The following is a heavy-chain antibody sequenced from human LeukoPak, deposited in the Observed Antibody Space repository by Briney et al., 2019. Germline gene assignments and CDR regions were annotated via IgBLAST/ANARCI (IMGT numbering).Heavy chain of an antibody. V-gene: IGHV1-2*02. CDR2: INPNSGGT. J-gene: IGHJ5*02. CDR1: GYTFTGYY. CDR3: ARVLVAAHSYNWFDP. Sequence: ASVKVSCKASGYTFTGYYMHWVRQAPGQGLEWMGWINPNSGGTNYAQKFQGRVTMTRDTSISTAYMELSRLRSDDTAVYYCARVLVAAHSYNWFDPWGQGTLVTVSS. D-gene: IGHD6-6*01.